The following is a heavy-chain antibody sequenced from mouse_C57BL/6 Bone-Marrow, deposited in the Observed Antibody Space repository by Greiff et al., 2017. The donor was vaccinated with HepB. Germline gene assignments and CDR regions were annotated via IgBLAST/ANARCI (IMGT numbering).Heavy chain of an antibody. Sequence: QVQLKESGPGLVQPSQRLSITCTVSGFSLTSYGVHWVRQSPGKGLEWLGVIWSGGSTDYNAAFISRLSISKDNSKSPVFFKMNSLQADDTAIYYCARNRGYDGYFYDFDYWGQGTTLTVSS. CDR3: ARNRGYDGYFYDFDY. J-gene: IGHJ2*01. D-gene: IGHD2-3*01. CDR1: GFSLTSYG. V-gene: IGHV2-2*01. CDR2: IWSGGST.